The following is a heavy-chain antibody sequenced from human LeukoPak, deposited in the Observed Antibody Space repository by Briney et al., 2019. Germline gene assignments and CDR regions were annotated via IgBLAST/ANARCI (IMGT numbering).Heavy chain of an antibody. D-gene: IGHD3-3*01. CDR1: GYTFTDYY. CDR3: ATFTIFGNWFDP. CDR2: VDPEDGET. Sequence: ASVKISCKVSGYTFTDYYTHWVPQAPGKGLEWMGLVDPEDGETIYAEKFQGRVTITADTSTDTAYMELSSLRSEDTAVYYCATFTIFGNWFDPWGQGTLVTVSS. J-gene: IGHJ5*02. V-gene: IGHV1-69-2*01.